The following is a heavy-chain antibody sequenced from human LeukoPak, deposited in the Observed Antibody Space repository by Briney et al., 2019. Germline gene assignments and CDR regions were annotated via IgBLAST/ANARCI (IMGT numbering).Heavy chain of an antibody. CDR1: GGSISSYY. D-gene: IGHD3-3*01. Sequence: KSSETLSLTCTVSGGSISSYYWSWIRQPAGKGLEWIGRIYTSGSTNYNPSLKSRVTMSVDTSKNQFSLKLSSVTAADTAVYYCARHSDNYDFWSGYHTTLYFDYWGQGTLVTVSS. CDR3: ARHSDNYDFWSGYHTTLYFDY. CDR2: IYTSGST. V-gene: IGHV4-4*07. J-gene: IGHJ4*02.